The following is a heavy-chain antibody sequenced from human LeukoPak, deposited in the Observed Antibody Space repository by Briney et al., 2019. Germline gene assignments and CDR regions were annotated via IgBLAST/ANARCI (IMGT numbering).Heavy chain of an antibody. V-gene: IGHV1-2*06. CDR3: ARDREGATTDFDY. D-gene: IGHD1-26*01. J-gene: IGHJ4*02. Sequence: ASVKVSCKASGYTFTGYYMHWVRQAPGQGLEWMGRINPNSGGTNYAQKFQGRVTMTRDTSISTAYMELSRLRSDDTAVYYCARDREGATTDFDYWGQGTLVTVSS. CDR2: INPNSGGT. CDR1: GYTFTGYY.